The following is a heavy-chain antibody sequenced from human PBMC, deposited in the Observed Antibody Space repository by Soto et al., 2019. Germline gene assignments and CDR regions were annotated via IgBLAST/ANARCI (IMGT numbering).Heavy chain of an antibody. J-gene: IGHJ6*02. CDR1: GFTFSSHA. V-gene: IGHV3-30-3*01. D-gene: IGHD4-17*01. CDR2: ISYDGSNI. Sequence: QEQLVESGGGVVQPGRSLRLSCAASGFTFSSHAIHWVRQAPGKGLEWVALISYDGSNIYYADSVKGRFTISRDDSKNTLYLKMNSRRLEDTAVYYCARERCLLNRGYYYYYGMAVWGQGNTVNVPS. CDR3: ARERCLLNRGYYYYYGMAV.